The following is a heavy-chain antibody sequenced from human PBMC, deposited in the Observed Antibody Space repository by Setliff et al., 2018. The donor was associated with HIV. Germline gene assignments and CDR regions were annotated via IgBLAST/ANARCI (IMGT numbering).Heavy chain of an antibody. J-gene: IGHJ4*02. Sequence: GGSLRLSCAASGFSFNNYNMNWVRQAPGKGLEWISYISSSGSSIYYGYSVKGRFTISSDNAKNTLYLQMNSLRAEDTAVYYCARGFTAAAGPTGYWGQGTLVTVSS. CDR1: GFSFNNYN. D-gene: IGHD6-13*01. CDR3: ARGFTAAAGPTGY. CDR2: ISSSGSSI. V-gene: IGHV3-48*04.